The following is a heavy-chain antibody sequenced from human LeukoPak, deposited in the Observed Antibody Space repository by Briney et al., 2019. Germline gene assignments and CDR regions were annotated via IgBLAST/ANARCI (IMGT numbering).Heavy chain of an antibody. CDR3: AKLPGISGYYYYYGMDV. CDR2: ISGSGGST. Sequence: QTGGSLRLSCAASGFTFSSYAMSWVRQAPGKGLEWVSAISGSGGSTYYADSVKGRFTISRDNSKNTLYLQMNSLRAEDTAAYYCAKLPGISGYYYYYGMDVWGKGTTVTVSS. V-gene: IGHV3-23*01. CDR1: GFTFSSYA. J-gene: IGHJ6*04. D-gene: IGHD1-14*01.